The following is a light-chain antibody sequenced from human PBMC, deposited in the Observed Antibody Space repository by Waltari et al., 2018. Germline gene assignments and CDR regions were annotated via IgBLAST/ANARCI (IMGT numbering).Light chain of an antibody. CDR2: AAS. J-gene: IGKJ3*01. Sequence: DIQMTQSPSSLSASVGDTVTITCRASQGINKELNWYQHKPGKAPTLLIYAASSLQTGVSSRCSGSGSGTDFTLTISSLQPEDVATYYCQQDYSTPFTFGPGTKLDIK. V-gene: IGKV1-27*01. CDR1: QGINKE. CDR3: QQDYSTPFT.